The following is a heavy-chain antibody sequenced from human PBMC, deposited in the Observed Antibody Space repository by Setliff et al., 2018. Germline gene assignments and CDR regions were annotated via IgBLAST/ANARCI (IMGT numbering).Heavy chain of an antibody. CDR1: GYTLTTYY. Sequence: ASVKVSCKASGYTLTTYYMHWVRQAPGQGLEWMGLINHSGESTVYAEKFQGRVSMTRDTSTSTVYMDLESLKSGDTAIYYCARGIIAYASWAPNKHAYYYYMDVWGNGTTVTVS. D-gene: IGHD2-2*01. CDR2: INHSGEST. J-gene: IGHJ6*03. CDR3: ARGIIAYASWAPNKHAYYYYMDV. V-gene: IGHV1-46*01.